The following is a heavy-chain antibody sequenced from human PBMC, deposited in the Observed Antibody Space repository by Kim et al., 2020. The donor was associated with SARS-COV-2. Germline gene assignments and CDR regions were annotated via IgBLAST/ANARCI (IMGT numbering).Heavy chain of an antibody. D-gene: IGHD6-6*01. J-gene: IGHJ5*02. Sequence: ADPVKGRFTISRDTSKNTLYLQMNSLRAEDTAVYDCARGILSSSLNWFDPWGQGTLVTVSS. V-gene: IGHV3-53*01. CDR3: ARGILSSSLNWFDP.